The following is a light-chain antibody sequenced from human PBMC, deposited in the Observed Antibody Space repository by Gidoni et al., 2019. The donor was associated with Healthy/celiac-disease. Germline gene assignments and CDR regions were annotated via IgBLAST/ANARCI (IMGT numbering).Light chain of an antibody. CDR2: GAS. J-gene: IGKJ4*01. CDR1: QSVSSN. CDR3: QQYNNWPPGLT. Sequence: EIVMTQSPATLSVSPGERATLSCRASQSVSSNLAWYQQKPGQAPRLLIYGASTRATGIPARVSGRGSGTEFTLTISSLQSEDFAVYYCQQYNNWPPGLTFGGGTKVEIK. V-gene: IGKV3-15*01.